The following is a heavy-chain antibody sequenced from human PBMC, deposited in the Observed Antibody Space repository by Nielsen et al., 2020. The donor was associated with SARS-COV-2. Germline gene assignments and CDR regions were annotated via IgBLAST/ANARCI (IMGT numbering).Heavy chain of an antibody. CDR2: ISAYNGNT. Sequence: WVRQAPGQGLEWMGWISAYNGNTNYAQKLQGRVTMTTDTSTSTAYMELRSLRSDDTAVYYCAREQVVVTARDYYYYGMDVWGQGTTVTVS. CDR3: AREQVVVTARDYYYYGMDV. V-gene: IGHV1-18*01. J-gene: IGHJ6*02. D-gene: IGHD2-21*02.